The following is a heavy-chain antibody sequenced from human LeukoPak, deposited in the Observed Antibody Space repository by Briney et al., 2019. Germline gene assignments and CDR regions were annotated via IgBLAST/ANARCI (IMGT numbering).Heavy chain of an antibody. V-gene: IGHV4-39*07. Sequence: SETLSLTCTVSGGSISSSSYYWSWIRQPPGKGLECIGEINHSGSTNYNPSLKSRVTISVDTSKNQFSLKLSSVTAADTAVYYCAREVGCSSTSCYDYYYYYYMDVWGKGTTVTVSS. J-gene: IGHJ6*03. CDR3: AREVGCSSTSCYDYYYYYYMDV. CDR1: GGSISSSSYY. CDR2: INHSGST. D-gene: IGHD2-2*01.